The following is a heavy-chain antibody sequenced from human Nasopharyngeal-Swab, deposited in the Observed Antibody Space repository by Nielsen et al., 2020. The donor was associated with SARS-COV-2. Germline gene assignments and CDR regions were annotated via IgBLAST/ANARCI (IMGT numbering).Heavy chain of an antibody. D-gene: IGHD1-14*01. J-gene: IGHJ4*02. Sequence: LRLSCAVSGGSISSGGYSWSWIRQPPGKGLEWIGYIYHSGSTYYNPSLKSRVTISVDRSKNQFSLKLSSVTAADTAVYYCARERRKGPFDYWGQGTLVTVSS. CDR3: ARERRKGPFDY. CDR2: IYHSGST. CDR1: GGSISSGGYS. V-gene: IGHV4-30-2*01.